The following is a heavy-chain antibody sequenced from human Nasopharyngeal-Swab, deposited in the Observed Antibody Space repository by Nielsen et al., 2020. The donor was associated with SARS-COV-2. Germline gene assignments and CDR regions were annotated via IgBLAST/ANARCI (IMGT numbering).Heavy chain of an antibody. J-gene: IGHJ5*02. D-gene: IGHD3-10*01. V-gene: IGHV4-61*02. CDR3: AREQYFYGSGRLGWFDP. CDR1: GGSISSGSYY. Sequence: LRLSCTVSGGSISSGSYYWSWIRQSAGKGLEWIGRVYSTGSTHYNPSLESRVTISVDTSKNQFSLKMTSVTAADTAMYFCAREQYFYGSGRLGWFDPWGQGTRVTVSS. CDR2: VYSTGST.